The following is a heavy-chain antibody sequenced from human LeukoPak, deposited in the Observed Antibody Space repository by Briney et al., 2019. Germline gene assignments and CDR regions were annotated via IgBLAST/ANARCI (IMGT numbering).Heavy chain of an antibody. D-gene: IGHD3-10*02. CDR2: ISSSGSTI. Sequence: PGGSLRLSCAASGFIFSSHAMYWVRQAPGKGLEWVSYISSSGSTIYYADSVKGRFTISRDNAKNSLYLQMNSLRAEDTAVYYCAELGITMIGGVWGKGTTVTISS. J-gene: IGHJ6*04. CDR1: GFIFSSHA. V-gene: IGHV3-48*03. CDR3: AELGITMIGGV.